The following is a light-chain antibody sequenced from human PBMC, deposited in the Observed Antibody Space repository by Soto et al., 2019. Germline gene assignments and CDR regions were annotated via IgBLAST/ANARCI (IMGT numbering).Light chain of an antibody. CDR3: QQYKSYFRT. Sequence: EIKMTQSPSTLSASVGDRVTITCRASKSINRWLAWYQQSPGKAPKLLIYEASSLENGVPSSFSGSGSGTEFTLTIGSLQPDDIATYYCQQYKSYFRTFGQGTTVDIK. J-gene: IGKJ1*01. CDR2: EAS. V-gene: IGKV1-5*03. CDR1: KSINRW.